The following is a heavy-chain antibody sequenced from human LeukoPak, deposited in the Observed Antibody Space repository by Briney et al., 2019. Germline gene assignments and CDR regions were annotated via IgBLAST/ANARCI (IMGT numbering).Heavy chain of an antibody. CDR1: GFPFSSYW. CDR2: IKQDGSKK. J-gene: IGHJ5*02. V-gene: IGHV3-7*01. CDR3: ARDRGNWFDP. D-gene: IGHD3-10*01. Sequence: GGSLRLSCVASGFPFSSYWMTWVRQAPGKGLEWVANIKQDGSKKSYVDSVKGRFTISRDNAKNSLYLQMNSLRAEDTAVYYCARDRGNWFDPWGQGTLVTVSS.